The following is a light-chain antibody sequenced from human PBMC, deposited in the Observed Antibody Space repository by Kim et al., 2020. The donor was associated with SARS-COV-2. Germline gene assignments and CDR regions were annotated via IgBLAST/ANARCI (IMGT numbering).Light chain of an antibody. Sequence: PGERVTLSCRASQTLSSSYLAWYQQKPGQAPRLLIHGTSIRATGIPDRFSGSGSGTDFTLTISRLEPEDLGVYYCHQYGTSPSLTFGGGTKVEIK. CDR2: GTS. J-gene: IGKJ4*01. CDR3: HQYGTSPSLT. V-gene: IGKV3-20*01. CDR1: QTLSSSY.